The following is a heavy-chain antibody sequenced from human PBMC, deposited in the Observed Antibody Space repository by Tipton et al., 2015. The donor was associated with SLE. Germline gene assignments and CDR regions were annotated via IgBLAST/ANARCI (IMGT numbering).Heavy chain of an antibody. CDR3: ARSRYSSSSYYYYYMDV. V-gene: IGHV4-59*01. Sequence: TLSLTCTVSGGSISSYYWSWIRQPPGKGLEWIGYIYYSGNTNYNPSLKSRVTISVDTSKNQFSLKLSSVTAADTAVYYCARSRYSSSSYYYYYMDVWGKGTTVTVSS. J-gene: IGHJ6*03. D-gene: IGHD6-6*01. CDR2: IYYSGNT. CDR1: GGSISSYY.